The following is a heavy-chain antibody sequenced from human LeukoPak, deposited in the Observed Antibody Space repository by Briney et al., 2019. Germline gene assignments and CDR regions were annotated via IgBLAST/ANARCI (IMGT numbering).Heavy chain of an antibody. Sequence: GGSLRLSCAASGFTFSSYSMYWVRQAPGKGLEWVSYISSSSSTIYYADSVNGRFTISRDNAKNSLYLQMNSLRAEDTAVYYCARRYSGSRKEVDYWGQGTLVTVSS. V-gene: IGHV3-48*01. CDR2: ISSSSSTI. D-gene: IGHD1-26*01. CDR3: ARRYSGSRKEVDY. CDR1: GFTFSSYS. J-gene: IGHJ4*02.